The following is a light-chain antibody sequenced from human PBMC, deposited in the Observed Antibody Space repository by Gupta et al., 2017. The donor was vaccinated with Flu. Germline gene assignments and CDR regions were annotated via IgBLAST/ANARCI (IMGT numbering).Light chain of an antibody. Sequence: QSALTQPPSASGSPGQSVTISCTGSTSDVGAYNYVSWYQPPPAKVHNLIIYEVTKRPAGVPYRFSGSKSGNTASLTVSGRRAEDEADYYCSADAGSNNLLFGGGTKVTVL. CDR3: SADAGSNNLL. CDR2: EVT. J-gene: IGLJ3*02. V-gene: IGLV2-8*01. CDR1: TSDVGAYNY.